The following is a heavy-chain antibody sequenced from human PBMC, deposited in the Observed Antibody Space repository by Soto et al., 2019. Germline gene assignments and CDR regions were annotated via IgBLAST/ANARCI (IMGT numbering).Heavy chain of an antibody. J-gene: IGHJ1*01. D-gene: IGHD3-22*01. CDR2: ISDSGGST. CDR3: AKDLSGIVVVIKVFQH. V-gene: IGHV3-23*01. Sequence: PGGSLRLSCAASGFTFSSYAMSWVRQAPGKGLEWVSAISDSGGSTYYADSVKGRFTISRDNSKNTLYLQMNSLRAEDTAVYYCAKDLSGIVVVIKVFQHWGQGTLVTVSS. CDR1: GFTFSSYA.